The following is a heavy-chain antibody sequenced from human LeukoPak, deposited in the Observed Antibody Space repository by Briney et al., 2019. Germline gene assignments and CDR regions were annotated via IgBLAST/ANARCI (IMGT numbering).Heavy chain of an antibody. V-gene: IGHV3-30*04. Sequence: EGSLRLSCAASGFTFRNDIMNWVRQAPGKGLEWVAVISRDESYIHYADSVKGRFTISRDISRNTLFLQMDSLRAEDTALYYCVRERDGFDVWGQGTMVTVSS. CDR2: ISRDESYI. CDR1: GFTFRNDI. CDR3: VRERDGFDV. J-gene: IGHJ3*01.